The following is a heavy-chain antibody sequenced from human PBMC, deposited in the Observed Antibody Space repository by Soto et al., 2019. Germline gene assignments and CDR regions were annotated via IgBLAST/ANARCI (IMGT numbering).Heavy chain of an antibody. CDR1: GYTFTSYG. Sequence: QVQLVQSGAEVKKPGASVKVSCKASGYTFTSYGISWVRQAPGQGLEWMGWISAYNGNTKYAQKLQGRVTMTTDTTTNTAEMELRSVRSDDTAVYYCAKDGAVAGSEGGRNWFDPWGQGTLVTVSS. J-gene: IGHJ5*02. CDR2: ISAYNGNT. CDR3: AKDGAVAGSEGGRNWFDP. D-gene: IGHD6-19*01. V-gene: IGHV1-18*01.